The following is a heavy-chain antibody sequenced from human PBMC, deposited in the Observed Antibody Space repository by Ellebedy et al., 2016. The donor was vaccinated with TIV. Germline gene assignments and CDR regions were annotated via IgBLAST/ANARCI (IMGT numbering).Heavy chain of an antibody. J-gene: IGHJ4*02. CDR2: IDLHGTTI. D-gene: IGHD4-17*01. CDR1: GFTFSGSW. Sequence: GESLKISCAASGFTFSGSWMSWVRQIAGKGLEWLADIDLHGTTILYVDSVKGRFTVSRDNAQNSVYLQMNSLRIEDTAVYYCARDPAYGAVDYWGRGTLVTVSS. CDR3: ARDPAYGAVDY. V-gene: IGHV3-7*04.